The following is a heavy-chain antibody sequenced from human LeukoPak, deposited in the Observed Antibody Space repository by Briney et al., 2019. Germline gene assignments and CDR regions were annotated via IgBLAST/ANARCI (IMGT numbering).Heavy chain of an antibody. D-gene: IGHD1-26*01. CDR1: GFNFRDFA. V-gene: IGHV3-21*01. CDR3: ARDVGTNYFDY. J-gene: IGHJ4*02. Sequence: GGSLRLSCAASGFNFRDFAMNWVRQAPGKGLEWVSSISSSSSYIYYTDSVKGRFTISRDNAKNSLYLQMNSLRAEDTAVYYCARDVGTNYFDYWGQGTLVTVSS. CDR2: ISSSSSYI.